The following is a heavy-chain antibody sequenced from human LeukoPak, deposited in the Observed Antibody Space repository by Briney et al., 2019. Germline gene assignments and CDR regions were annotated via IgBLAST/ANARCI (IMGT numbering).Heavy chain of an antibody. D-gene: IGHD3-10*01. CDR3: ARDLRGYYGSGSYIGY. CDR2: INPSGGST. V-gene: IGHV1-46*01. CDR1: GYTFTSYY. Sequence: ASVKVSCKAPGYTFTSYYKHWVRQAPGQGLEWMGIINPSGGSTSYAQKFQGRVTMTRDTSTSTVYMELSSLRSEDTAVYYCARDLRGYYGSGSYIGYWGQGTLVTVSS. J-gene: IGHJ4*02.